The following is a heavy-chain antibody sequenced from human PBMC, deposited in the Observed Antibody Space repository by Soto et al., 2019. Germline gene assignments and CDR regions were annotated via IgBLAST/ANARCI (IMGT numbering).Heavy chain of an antibody. D-gene: IGHD6-13*01. J-gene: IGHJ3*02. V-gene: IGHV3-23*01. CDR2: IRGSGGST. CDR1: GFTIRSYA. CDR3: AKDLDSSSWYFTFNI. Sequence: EVQLWESGGGLGQPGGSLRLSCAVSGFTIRSYAMSWVRQAPGKGLDWVSAIRGSGGSTYYADAVKGRFTISRDNSKNTLYLQMNSLRAEDTALYYCAKDLDSSSWYFTFNIWGQGTMVTVSS.